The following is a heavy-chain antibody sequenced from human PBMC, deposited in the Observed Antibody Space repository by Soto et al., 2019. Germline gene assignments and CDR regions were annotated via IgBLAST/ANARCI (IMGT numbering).Heavy chain of an antibody. D-gene: IGHD3-9*01. CDR1: GGSIGGRGYY. CDR2: IYYSGST. CDR3: ARHTGYYDIVTGTSDY. Sequence: SETMCLTWTVSGGSIGGRGYYWGRIRQPPGKGLEWIGSIYYSGSTYYNPSLKSRVTISVDTSKNQFSLKLSSVTAADTAVYYCARHTGYYDIVTGTSDYWGQGTLDTVTS. J-gene: IGHJ4*02. V-gene: IGHV4-39*01.